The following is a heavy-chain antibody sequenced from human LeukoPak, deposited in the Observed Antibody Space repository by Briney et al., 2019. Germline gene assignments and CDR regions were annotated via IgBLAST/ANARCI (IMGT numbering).Heavy chain of an antibody. J-gene: IGHJ4*02. D-gene: IGHD6-19*01. V-gene: IGHV3-30*04. Sequence: GGSLRLSRAASGFIFSSYAMHWVRQAPGKGLEGVAFISYDGGDKYYADSVKGRFTISRDHSRNTLYVQMNSLRAEDTAVYYCARDKESQWLPGDYWGQGTRVTVSS. CDR2: ISYDGGDK. CDR3: ARDKESQWLPGDY. CDR1: GFIFSSYA.